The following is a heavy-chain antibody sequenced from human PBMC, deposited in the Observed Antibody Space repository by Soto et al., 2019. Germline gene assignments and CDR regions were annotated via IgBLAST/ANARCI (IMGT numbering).Heavy chain of an antibody. CDR3: AHSGPAWWFDP. CDR1: GFSLSTSGVG. J-gene: IGHJ5*02. Sequence: QITLKESGPPLVKPTQTLTLTCTFSGFSLSTSGVGVGWIRQPPGKALEWLALIYWDDDKRYSPSLKSRLTITKYTSKNQVVLTMTNMDPVDTTTYYCAHSGPAWWFDPWGQGTLVTVSS. CDR2: IYWDDDK. V-gene: IGHV2-5*02.